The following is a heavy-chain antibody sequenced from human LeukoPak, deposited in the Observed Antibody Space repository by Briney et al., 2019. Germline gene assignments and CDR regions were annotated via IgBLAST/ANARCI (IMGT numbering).Heavy chain of an antibody. J-gene: IGHJ4*02. V-gene: IGHV4-30-4*08. CDR1: GGSISSGDYY. CDR3: ARDRGGVGATTGLIDY. Sequence: PSQTLSLTCTVSGGSISSGDYYWSWIPQPPGKGLEWIGYIYYSGSTYYNPSLKSRVTISVDTSKNQFSLKLSSVTAADTAVYYCARDRGGVGATTGLIDYWGQGTLVTVSS. CDR2: IYYSGST. D-gene: IGHD1-26*01.